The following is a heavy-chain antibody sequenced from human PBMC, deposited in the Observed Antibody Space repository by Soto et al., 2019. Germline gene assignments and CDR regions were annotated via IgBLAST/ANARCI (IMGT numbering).Heavy chain of an antibody. J-gene: IGHJ4*02. CDR3: AREEQTGANYYLDY. CDR2: ISPHSGGP. D-gene: IGHD7-27*01. Sequence: ASEKVSCKASGYIFTGYYIHWVRQAPGQGLEWMGSISPHSGGPDYAQRFQGRVTMTRDTSMTTVYMEMSGLTSDDTAVYYCAREEQTGANYYLDYWGQGTLVTVSS. V-gene: IGHV1-2*02. CDR1: GYIFTGYY.